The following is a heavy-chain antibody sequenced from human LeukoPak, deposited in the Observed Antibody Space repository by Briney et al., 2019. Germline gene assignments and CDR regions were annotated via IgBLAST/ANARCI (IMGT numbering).Heavy chain of an antibody. CDR3: ARDPKNFYDSKFDYFHMDV. Sequence: GASVKVSCKASGYTFTGYYMHWVRQAPGQGLEWMGRINPNTGGTKYAQKFQGRVTVTADTSISTTYLALSSLSSDDTAVYYCARDPKNFYDSKFDYFHMDVWGKGATVTISS. V-gene: IGHV1-2*02. CDR1: GYTFTGYY. CDR2: INPNTGGT. J-gene: IGHJ6*03. D-gene: IGHD3-22*01.